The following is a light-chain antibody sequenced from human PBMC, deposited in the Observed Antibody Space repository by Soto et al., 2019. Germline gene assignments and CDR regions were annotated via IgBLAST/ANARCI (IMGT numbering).Light chain of an antibody. CDR1: SSDVGGYNY. J-gene: IGLJ1*01. V-gene: IGLV2-8*01. Sequence: QSALTQPPSASGSPGQSVTISCSGTSSDVGGYNYVSWYQQHPGKVPKLMVYGVNKRPSGVPDRFSGSKSGNTASLTVSGLQAEDEADYYCTSYAGGNNVCGIGTKVTVL. CDR3: TSYAGGNNV. CDR2: GVN.